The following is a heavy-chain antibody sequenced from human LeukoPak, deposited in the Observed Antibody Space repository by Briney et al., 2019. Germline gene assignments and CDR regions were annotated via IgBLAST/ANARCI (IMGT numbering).Heavy chain of an antibody. CDR3: ARGSGWTYYYYYYGMDV. V-gene: IGHV4-61*01. J-gene: IGHJ6*02. CDR1: GGSVSSGSYY. CDR2: IYYSGST. D-gene: IGHD6-19*01. Sequence: SETLSLTCTVSGGSVSSGSYYWSWIRQPPGKGLEWIGYIYYSGSTNYNPSLKSRVTISVDTSKNQFSLKLSSVTAADTAVYYCARGSGWTYYYYYYGMDVWGQGTTVTVSS.